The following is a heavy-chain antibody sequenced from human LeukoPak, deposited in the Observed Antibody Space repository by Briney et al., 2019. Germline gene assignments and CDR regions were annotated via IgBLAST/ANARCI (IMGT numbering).Heavy chain of an antibody. CDR1: GGSISSYY. J-gene: IGHJ3*02. D-gene: IGHD5-18*01. CDR2: IYYSGST. CDR3: AGSGYSYGLEAFDI. V-gene: IGHV4-59*01. Sequence: SETLSLTCTVSGGSISSYYWSWIRQPPGKGLEWIGYIYYSGSTKYNPSLKSRVTISVDTSKNQFSLKVSSVAAADTAVYYCAGSGYSYGLEAFDIWGQGTMVTVSS.